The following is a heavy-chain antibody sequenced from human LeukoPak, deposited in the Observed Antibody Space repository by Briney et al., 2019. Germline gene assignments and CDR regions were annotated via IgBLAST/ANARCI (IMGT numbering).Heavy chain of an antibody. D-gene: IGHD4-11*01. CDR3: ARVDYSNFQEIDY. J-gene: IGHJ4*02. CDR2: MSSGGSTM. CDR1: GFTFSNYC. Sequence: PGGSLRLSCAASGFTFSNYCMIWIRQAPGKGLEWVTYMSSGGSTMYYTDSVKGRFTISRDNAKNSLYLEMNSLRPEDTAVYYCARVDYSNFQEIDYWGQGTLIIVSS. V-gene: IGHV3-11*04.